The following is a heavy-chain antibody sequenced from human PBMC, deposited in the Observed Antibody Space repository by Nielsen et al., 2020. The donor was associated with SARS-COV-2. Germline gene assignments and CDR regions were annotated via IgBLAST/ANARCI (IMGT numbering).Heavy chain of an antibody. V-gene: IGHV3-9*01. CDR3: AKLVDSSSWYDNFDY. CDR2: ISWNSGSI. D-gene: IGHD6-13*01. J-gene: IGHJ4*02. CDR1: GFTFDDYA. Sequence: LRLSCAASGFTFDDYAMHWVRQAPGKGLEWVSGISWNSGSIGYADSVKGRFTISRDNAKNSLYLQMNSLRAEDTALYYCAKLVDSSSWYDNFDYWGQGTLVTVSS.